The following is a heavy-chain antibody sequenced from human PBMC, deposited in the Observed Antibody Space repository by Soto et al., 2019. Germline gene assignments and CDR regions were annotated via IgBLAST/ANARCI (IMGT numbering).Heavy chain of an antibody. CDR3: AKDTYDILTGYTLDY. J-gene: IGHJ4*02. CDR2: ISWNSGSI. CDR1: GFTFDDYA. V-gene: IGHV3-9*01. Sequence: PGGSLRLSCAASGFTFDDYAMHWVRQAPGKGLEWVSGISWNSGSIGYADSVKGRFTISRDNAKNSLYLQMNSLRAEDTALYYCAKDTYDILTGYTLDYWGQGTLVTVSS. D-gene: IGHD3-9*01.